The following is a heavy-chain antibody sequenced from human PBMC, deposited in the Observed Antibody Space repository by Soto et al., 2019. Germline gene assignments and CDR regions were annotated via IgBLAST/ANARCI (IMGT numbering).Heavy chain of an antibody. J-gene: IGHJ4*02. D-gene: IGHD4-17*01. CDR1: GGSISSGGYY. Sequence: SSETLSLTCTVSGGSISSGGYYWSWIRQHPGKGLEWIGYIYYSGSTYYNPSLKSRVTISVDTSKNQFSLKLSSVTAADTAVYYCARGQNDYGDYVFDYWGQGTLVTVSS. CDR3: ARGQNDYGDYVFDY. V-gene: IGHV4-31*03. CDR2: IYYSGST.